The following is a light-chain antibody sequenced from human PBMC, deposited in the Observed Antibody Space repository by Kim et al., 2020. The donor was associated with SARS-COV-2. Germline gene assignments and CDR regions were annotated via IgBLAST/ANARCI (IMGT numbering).Light chain of an antibody. CDR2: DPS. V-gene: IGKV1-33*01. CDR3: QQYDNLPYS. CDR1: QDISNY. Sequence: DIQMTQSPSSLSASVGDRVTITCQASQDISNYLNWYQQKPGKAPKLLIYDPSNLETGVPSRFSGSGSGTDFTFTISSLQPEDIATYYCQQYDNLPYSFGQGTKLEI. J-gene: IGKJ2*03.